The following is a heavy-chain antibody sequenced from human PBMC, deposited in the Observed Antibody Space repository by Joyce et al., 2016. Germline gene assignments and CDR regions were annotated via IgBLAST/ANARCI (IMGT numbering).Heavy chain of an antibody. CDR2: RSYDGRNK. CDR1: EFVFHNYG. CDR3: AKERHRGGYDDFWSGPDF. Sequence: QVPLVESGGGVVQPGGSLRLSCAASEFVFHNYGMHWVRQAPDKGLEWVAARSYDGRNKYYTDSVKGRFAISRDNSKGALSLQMNSRTAEDTGIYYCAKERHRGGYDDFWSGPDFWGQGTQVSVSP. D-gene: IGHD3-3*01. J-gene: IGHJ4*02. V-gene: IGHV3-30*18.